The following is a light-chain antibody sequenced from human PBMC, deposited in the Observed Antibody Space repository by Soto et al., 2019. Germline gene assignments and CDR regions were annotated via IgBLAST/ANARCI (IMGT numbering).Light chain of an antibody. V-gene: IGLV2-8*01. Sequence: QSVLTQPPSASGSPGQSVTISCTGTSSDVGGYNYVSWYQQHPGKAPKLMIYEVSKRPSGVPDRFSGSKSGNTASLTVSRLQAEDEADYYCSSYAGSNNPPVVFGGGTKLTVL. J-gene: IGLJ2*01. CDR1: SSDVGGYNY. CDR2: EVS. CDR3: SSYAGSNNPPVV.